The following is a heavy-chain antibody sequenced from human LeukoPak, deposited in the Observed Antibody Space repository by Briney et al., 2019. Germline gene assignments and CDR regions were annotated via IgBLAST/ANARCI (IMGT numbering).Heavy chain of an antibody. CDR3: ARAEDSSGYYFRFDP. CDR2: IIPIFGTA. Sequence: ASVKVSCKASGGTFSSYAISWVRQAPGQGLEWMGGIIPIFGTANYAQKFQGRVTITTDESTSTAYMELSSLRSEDTAVCYCARAEDSSGYYFRFDPWGQGTLVTVSS. V-gene: IGHV1-69*05. J-gene: IGHJ5*02. CDR1: GGTFSSYA. D-gene: IGHD3-22*01.